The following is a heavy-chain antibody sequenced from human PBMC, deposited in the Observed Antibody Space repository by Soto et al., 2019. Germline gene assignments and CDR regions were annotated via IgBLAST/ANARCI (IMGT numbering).Heavy chain of an antibody. CDR3: ARCYCSIGSCYTCWHFDL. Sequence: QVQLVQSGPEVKKPGASVKVSCQASGYTFSNYGISWVRQAPGQGLEWMGWIGPYNGNTDYAQNFQGRVTMIRDTSTNTAYMGLRSLRSDDTALYYCARCYCSIGSCYTCWHFDLWGRGALLTVSS. D-gene: IGHD2-15*01. CDR1: GYTFSNYG. J-gene: IGHJ2*01. CDR2: IGPYNGNT. V-gene: IGHV1-18*01.